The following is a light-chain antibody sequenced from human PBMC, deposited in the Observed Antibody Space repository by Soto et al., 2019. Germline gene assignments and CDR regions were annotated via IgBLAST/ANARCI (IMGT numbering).Light chain of an antibody. CDR1: SSDVGGYNY. Sequence: HSALTQPASVSGSPGQTITISCTGTSSDVGGYNYVSWYQQHPGKAPTLVIYGVSYRPSGVSARFSGSKFQNTASLTISGLQAEDEADYYCSSFRTCSVVLFGGVTKVTVL. CDR2: GVS. J-gene: IGLJ3*02. CDR3: SSFRTCSVVL. V-gene: IGLV2-14*01.